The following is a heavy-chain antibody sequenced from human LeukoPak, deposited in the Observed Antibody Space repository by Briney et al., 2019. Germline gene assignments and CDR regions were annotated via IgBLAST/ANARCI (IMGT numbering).Heavy chain of an antibody. J-gene: IGHJ6*02. CDR1: GFTFSSYA. V-gene: IGHV3-30-3*01. CDR3: ARGPERTGVGARYYYDMDV. Sequence: GGSLRLSCAASGFTFSSYAMHWVRQAPGKGLEWVAVISYDGSNKYYADSVKGRFTISRDNSKNTLYLQMNSLRAEDTAVYYCARGPERTGVGARYYYDMDVWGQGTTVTVSS. D-gene: IGHD2-15*01. CDR2: ISYDGSNK.